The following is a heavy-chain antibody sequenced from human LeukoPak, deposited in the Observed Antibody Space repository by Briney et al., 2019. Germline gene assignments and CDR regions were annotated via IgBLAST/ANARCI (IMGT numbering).Heavy chain of an antibody. Sequence: SQTLSLTCAISGDSVSSNSAAWNWIRQSPSRGLEWLGRTYYRSKWYNDYAVSVKSRITINPDSSKNQFSLQLNSVTPEDTAVYYCAREGDYYYDSSGYYFPDTSFDPWGQGTLVTVSS. CDR3: AREGDYYYDSSGYYFPDTSFDP. CDR2: TYYRSKWYN. J-gene: IGHJ5*02. V-gene: IGHV6-1*01. CDR1: GDSVSSNSAA. D-gene: IGHD3-22*01.